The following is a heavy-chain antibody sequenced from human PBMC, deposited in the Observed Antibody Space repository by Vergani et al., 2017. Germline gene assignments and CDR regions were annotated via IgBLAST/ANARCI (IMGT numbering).Heavy chain of an antibody. CDR3: ARGAYYDFCSGYDLDYYYMDV. J-gene: IGHJ6*03. Sequence: QVQLVQSGAEVKKPGSSVKVSCKASGGTFSSYTISWVRQAPGQGLEWMGRIIPILGIANYAQKFQGSVTITADKSTSTAYMELSSLRSEDTAVYYCARGAYYDFCSGYDLDYYYMDVWGKGP. D-gene: IGHD3-3*01. V-gene: IGHV1-69*02. CDR1: GGTFSSYT. CDR2: IIPILGIA.